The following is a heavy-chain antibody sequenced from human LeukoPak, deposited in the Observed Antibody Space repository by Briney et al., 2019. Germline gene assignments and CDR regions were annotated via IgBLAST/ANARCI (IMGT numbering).Heavy chain of an antibody. Sequence: PGRSLRLSCAASGFTFSSYGMHWVRQAPGKGLEWVAVISYDGSNKYYADSVKGRFTISRDNSKNTLYLQMNSLRAEDTAVYYCANILQVEMATTAIRDDAFDIWGQGTMVTVSS. CDR1: GFTFSSYG. CDR3: ANILQVEMATTAIRDDAFDI. V-gene: IGHV3-30*18. CDR2: ISYDGSNK. D-gene: IGHD5-24*01. J-gene: IGHJ3*02.